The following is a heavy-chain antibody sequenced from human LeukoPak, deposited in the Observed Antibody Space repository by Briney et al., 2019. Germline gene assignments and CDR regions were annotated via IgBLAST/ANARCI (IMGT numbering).Heavy chain of an antibody. J-gene: IGHJ4*02. CDR2: INHSGST. D-gene: IGHD6-19*01. CDR3: ATGAVAGTYYFDY. Sequence: SETLSLTCAVYGGSFSGYYWSWIRQPPGKGLEWIGEINHSGSTNYNPSLKSRVTISVATSKNQFSLKLSSVTAADTAVYYCATGAVAGTYYFDYWGQGTLVTVSS. V-gene: IGHV4-34*01. CDR1: GGSFSGYY.